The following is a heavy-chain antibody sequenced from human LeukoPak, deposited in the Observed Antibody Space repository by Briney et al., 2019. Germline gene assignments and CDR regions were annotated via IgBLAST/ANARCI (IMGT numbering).Heavy chain of an antibody. CDR1: GGSISGYY. V-gene: IGHV4-59*12. CDR2: IYYNGNT. CDR3: ARMGGASRGTYYFND. D-gene: IGHD1-26*01. Sequence: SETLSLTCTVSGGSISGYYCSWIRQPPGKGLEWVGSIYYNGNTDYNPSLGNRVTMPVDTSKNKFSLRLSSVTAADTAVYYCARMGGASRGTYYFNDWGQGTLVTVSS. J-gene: IGHJ4*02.